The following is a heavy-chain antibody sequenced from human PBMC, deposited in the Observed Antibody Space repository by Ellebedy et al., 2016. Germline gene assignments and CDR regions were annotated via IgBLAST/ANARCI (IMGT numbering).Heavy chain of an antibody. CDR3: ARLQPDYGDWGGWWFDP. Sequence: SETLSLTCTVSGGSVSTSGSYWGWIRQSPGKGLEWIGNVYYSGTTYYTPSLKSRVIISIDLSKNQFSLRLTSVTATDTAVYYCARLQPDYGDWGGWWFDPWGQGTLVTVSS. V-gene: IGHV4-39*01. CDR1: GGSVSTSGSY. CDR2: VYYSGTT. J-gene: IGHJ5*02. D-gene: IGHD4-17*01.